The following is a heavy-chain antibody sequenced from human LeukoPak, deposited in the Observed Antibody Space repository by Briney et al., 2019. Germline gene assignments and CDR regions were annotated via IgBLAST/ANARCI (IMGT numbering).Heavy chain of an antibody. CDR2: ISGSGGST. V-gene: IGHV3-23*01. J-gene: IGHJ4*02. Sequence: GGSLRLSCAASGFTFSSYAMSWVRQAPGKGLEWVSAISGSGGSTYYADSVKGRFTISRDNSKNTLYLQMNSLRSDDTAVYYCARDLGGYSYGFIDYWGQGTLVTVSP. CDR3: ARDLGGYSYGFIDY. D-gene: IGHD5-18*01. CDR1: GFTFSSYA.